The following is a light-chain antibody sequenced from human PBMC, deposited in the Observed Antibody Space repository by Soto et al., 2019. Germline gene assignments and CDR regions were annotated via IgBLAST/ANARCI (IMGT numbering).Light chain of an antibody. Sequence: IQMTQYTSTLSASVGDRVTITCRASQSISVWLAWYQQKAGKAPNLLIYKASRLESGVPSRFSGSGSGTEFTLTISSLQPDDFATYYCQQYNSYSRTFCQGSNVDI. CDR1: QSISVW. CDR2: KAS. CDR3: QQYNSYSRT. J-gene: IGKJ1*01. V-gene: IGKV1-5*03.